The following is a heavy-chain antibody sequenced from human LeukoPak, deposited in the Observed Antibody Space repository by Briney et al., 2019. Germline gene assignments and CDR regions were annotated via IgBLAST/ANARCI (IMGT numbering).Heavy chain of an antibody. CDR1: GFTFSSHG. Sequence: GGSLRLSCAASGFTFSSHGMHWVRQAPGKGLEWVAVIWYDGGKKYYADTVKGRLTISRDNSKNSLYLQMNSLRAEDTAVYYCARSGIAAAEYWGQGTLVTVSS. CDR3: ARSGIAAAEY. D-gene: IGHD6-13*01. V-gene: IGHV3-33*01. J-gene: IGHJ4*02. CDR2: IWYDGGKK.